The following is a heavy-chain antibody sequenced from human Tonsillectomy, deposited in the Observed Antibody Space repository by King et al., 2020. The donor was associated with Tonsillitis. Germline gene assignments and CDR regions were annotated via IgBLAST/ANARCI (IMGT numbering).Heavy chain of an antibody. CDR2: IYYSGST. V-gene: IGHV4-31*01. J-gene: IGHJ4*02. CDR3: ARAGYCSGGSCYRGFDY. D-gene: IGHD2-15*01. Sequence: VPLQESGPGLVKPSQNLSLTCTVSGGSISSGGYFWSWIRQHPGKGLEWIGYIYYSGSTYYNPSLKSLVTISVDTSKNQFSLKLRSVTAADTAVYYCARAGYCSGGSCYRGFDYWGQGTLVTVSS. CDR1: GGSISSGGYF.